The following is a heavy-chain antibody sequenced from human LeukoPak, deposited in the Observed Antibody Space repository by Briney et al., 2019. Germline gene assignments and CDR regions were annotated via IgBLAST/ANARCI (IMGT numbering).Heavy chain of an antibody. D-gene: IGHD1-7*01. CDR1: GFTFSSYS. V-gene: IGHV3-21*01. J-gene: IGHJ4*02. CDR2: ISSSSSYI. CDR3: ARDRYNWNYETDY. Sequence: GGSLRLSCAASGFTFSSYSMNWVRQAPGKGLEWVSSISSSSSYIYYADSVKGRFTISRDNAKNSLYLQMNSLGAEDTAVYYCARDRYNWNYETDYWGQGTLVTVSS.